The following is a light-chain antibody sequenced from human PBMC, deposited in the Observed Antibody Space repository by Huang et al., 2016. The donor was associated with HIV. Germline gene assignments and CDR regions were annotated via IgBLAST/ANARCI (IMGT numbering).Light chain of an antibody. CDR2: GAT. J-gene: IGKJ1*01. Sequence: EIVLTQSPGTLSLSPGERATLSCRASQSVSSTYLAWYQQKSGQAPGLLIYGATNRANGIPDRFSGSGSGTDFTLTISRLEPEDFAVYYCQQYVSSPRTFGQGTKVEIK. CDR3: QQYVSSPRT. V-gene: IGKV3-20*01. CDR1: QSVSSTY.